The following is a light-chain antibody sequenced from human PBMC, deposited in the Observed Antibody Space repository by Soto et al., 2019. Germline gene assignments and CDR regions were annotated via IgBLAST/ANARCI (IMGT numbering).Light chain of an antibody. CDR3: SSYTTASTWV. Sequence: QSALTQPASVSGSLGHSITITCIGTTSDVGHYNFVSWYQQHPGKAAKLLLAGVNNQPSGISNRFSGSKSGYTASLTISGLQAEDESDYYCSSYTTASTWVFGGGTKLTV. V-gene: IGLV2-14*01. J-gene: IGLJ3*02. CDR2: GVN. CDR1: TSDVGHYNF.